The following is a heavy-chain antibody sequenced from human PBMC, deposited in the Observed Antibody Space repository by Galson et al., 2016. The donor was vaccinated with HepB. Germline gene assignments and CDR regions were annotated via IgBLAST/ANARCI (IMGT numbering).Heavy chain of an antibody. CDR2: IIPSFGPA. CDR3: ARLGDYYSDNSDFNDFDF. CDR1: GGMFSSYC. J-gene: IGHJ3*01. V-gene: IGHV1-69*13. D-gene: IGHD3-22*01. Sequence: SVKVSCKASGGMFSSYCISWVQQAPGQGLEWMGGIIPSFGPAKYAKNFQGRVSITADESTSTAYMELSSLRSEDTAVYYCARLGDYYSDNSDFNDFDFWGQGTMVTVSS.